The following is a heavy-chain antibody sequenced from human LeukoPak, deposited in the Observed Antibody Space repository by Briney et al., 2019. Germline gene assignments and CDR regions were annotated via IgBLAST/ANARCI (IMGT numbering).Heavy chain of an antibody. J-gene: IGHJ4*02. Sequence: SQTLSLTCTVSGGSIISGGYYWSWIRQHPGKGLEWIGHIYYSGSTYHNPSLKSRVTISVDTSKNQFSLKPGSVTAADTAMYYCASTYSGSYDSFDYWGQGTLVTVSS. CDR3: ASTYSGSYDSFDY. CDR1: GGSIISGGYY. D-gene: IGHD1-26*01. V-gene: IGHV4-31*03. CDR2: IYYSGST.